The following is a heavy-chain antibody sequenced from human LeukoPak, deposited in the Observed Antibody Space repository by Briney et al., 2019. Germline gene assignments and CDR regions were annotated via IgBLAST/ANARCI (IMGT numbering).Heavy chain of an antibody. CDR3: ARDKPRGSYYGSIFDS. CDR2: IRDDGGAI. CDR1: GFTFSSYW. Sequence: GGSLRLSCEASGFTFSSYWMSWGRQAPGKGLEWVANIRDDGGAIYYVDSVKGRFTISRDNAKSSLFLQMNSLRAEDAAVYYCARDKPRGSYYGSIFDSWGQGTLVTVSS. J-gene: IGHJ4*02. V-gene: IGHV3-7*01. D-gene: IGHD1-26*01.